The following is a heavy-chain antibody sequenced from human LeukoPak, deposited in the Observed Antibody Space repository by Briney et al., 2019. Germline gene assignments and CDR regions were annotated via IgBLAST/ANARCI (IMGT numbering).Heavy chain of an antibody. V-gene: IGHV3-7*01. D-gene: IGHD2-15*01. Sequence: GGSLRLSCAASGFTFSSYWISWVRQAPGKGLEWVANIKQDGSEKYYVDSVKGRFTISRDNAKNSLYLQMNSLRAEDTAVYYCASKKWSPTSFDYWGQGTLVTVFS. CDR1: GFTFSSYW. CDR2: IKQDGSEK. J-gene: IGHJ4*02. CDR3: ASKKWSPTSFDY.